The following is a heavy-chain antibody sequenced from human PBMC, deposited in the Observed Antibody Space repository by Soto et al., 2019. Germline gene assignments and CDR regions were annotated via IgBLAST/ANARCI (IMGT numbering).Heavy chain of an antibody. CDR1: GYTFTGYY. V-gene: IGHV1-2*04. D-gene: IGHD2-2*01. Sequence: VSCKASGYTFTGYYMHWVRLAPGQGLEWMGWVDPNSGGTNYAQKFQGWVTMTRETSISTAYMELSRLRSDDTAVYYCARGGYCISTTCPDAFDIWGQGTMVTVSS. CDR3: ARGGYCISTTCPDAFDI. J-gene: IGHJ3*02. CDR2: VDPNSGGT.